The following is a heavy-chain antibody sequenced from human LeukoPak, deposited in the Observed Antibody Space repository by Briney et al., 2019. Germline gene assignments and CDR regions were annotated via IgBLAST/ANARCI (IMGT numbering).Heavy chain of an antibody. CDR3: ARGTVTMDY. CDR1: GGSISSSSYY. J-gene: IGHJ4*02. V-gene: IGHV4-61*01. D-gene: IGHD4-17*01. CDR2: IYYSGST. Sequence: SETLSLTCTVSGGSISSSSYYWSWIRQPPGKGLEWIGYIYYSGSTKYNPALKSRVTISIDSSKNQFSLNLSSVTAADTAVYYCARGTVTMDYWGRGTLVTVSS.